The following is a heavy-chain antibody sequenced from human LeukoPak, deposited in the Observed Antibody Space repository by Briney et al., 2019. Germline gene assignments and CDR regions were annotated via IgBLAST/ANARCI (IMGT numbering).Heavy chain of an antibody. CDR3: ARSGSLDY. CDR2: ISSSDSTI. D-gene: IGHD1-26*01. V-gene: IGHV3-48*03. CDR1: GYTFSSYE. Sequence: PGGSLRLSCVASGYTFSSYEMNWVRQAPGKGLEWVSYISSSDSTIYYADSVKGRFTISRDNAKSSLFLQMNSLRAEDTAVYYCARSGSLDYWGQGTLVTVSS. J-gene: IGHJ4*02.